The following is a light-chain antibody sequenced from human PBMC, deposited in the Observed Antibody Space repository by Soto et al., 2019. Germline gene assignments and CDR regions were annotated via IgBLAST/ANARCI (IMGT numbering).Light chain of an antibody. J-gene: IGKJ4*01. V-gene: IGKV3-20*01. Sequence: EIVLTQSPGTLSLSPGERATLSCRASQSVANNYLAWYQQKPDQAPRILMYDASSMATGIPDKFSGSGSATDFPLTSSRLQPEDFAVYYCKQYGSTPLTFGGGTKLEIK. CDR2: DAS. CDR1: QSVANNY. CDR3: KQYGSTPLT.